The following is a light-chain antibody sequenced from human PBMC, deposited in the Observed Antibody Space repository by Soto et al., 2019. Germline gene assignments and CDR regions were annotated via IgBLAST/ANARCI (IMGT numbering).Light chain of an antibody. CDR1: QGISKY. CDR2: AAS. CDR3: QQSYSRVT. J-gene: IGKJ1*01. Sequence: QLTRYPSFLSASVGDRVTITCRASQGISKYLAWYQQKPGKAPRLLIYAASRLQGGVPSRFSGSKSGTEFTLTIDSLQAEDFATYYCQQSYSRVTFGQGTKVDIK. V-gene: IGKV1-39*01.